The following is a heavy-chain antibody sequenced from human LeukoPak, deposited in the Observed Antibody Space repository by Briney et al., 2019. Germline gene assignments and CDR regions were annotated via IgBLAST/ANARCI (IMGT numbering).Heavy chain of an antibody. CDR1: GYSISSNYN. CDR3: ARDKRLLVRWGFDP. V-gene: IGHV4-38-2*02. CDR2: FNPSGNT. D-gene: IGHD3-10*01. J-gene: IGHJ5*02. Sequence: PSETLSLTCTVSGYSISSNYNWAWIRQPPGKGLEWIGTFNPSGNTYHNPSLKSRITISVDTSKNQFSLKLSSVTAADTAVYYCARDKRLLVRWGFDPWGQGTLVTVSS.